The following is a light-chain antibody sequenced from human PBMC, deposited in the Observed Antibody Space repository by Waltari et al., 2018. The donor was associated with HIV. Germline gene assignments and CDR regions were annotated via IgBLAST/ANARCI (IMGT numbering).Light chain of an antibody. V-gene: IGKV2D-29*01. CDR3: MQSIDLPPT. CDR2: EVS. J-gene: IGKJ4*01. Sequence: DIVMTQTPLSLSVTPGQPATISCNASRSLLKSDGKTYLFWYLQRSGQAPHLLIYEVSNRFSGVSDRFTGSGSGTDFTLEIRRVEAGDVGVYYCMQSIDLPPTFGGGTKVEI. CDR1: RSLLKSDGKTY.